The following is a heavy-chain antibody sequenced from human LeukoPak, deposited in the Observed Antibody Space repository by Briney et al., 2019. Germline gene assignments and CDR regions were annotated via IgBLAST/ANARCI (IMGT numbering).Heavy chain of an antibody. CDR2: IYYSGST. CDR1: GGSTSSGGYS. Sequence: SETLSLTCAVSGGSTSSGGYSWSWIRQPPGKGLEWIGYIYYSGSTYYNPSLKSRVTISVDTSKNQFSLKLSSVTAADTAVYYCARGSITMVRGVFAPVSTDWFDPWGQGTLVTVSS. CDR3: ARGSITMVRGVFAPVSTDWFDP. V-gene: IGHV4-30-4*07. J-gene: IGHJ5*02. D-gene: IGHD3-10*01.